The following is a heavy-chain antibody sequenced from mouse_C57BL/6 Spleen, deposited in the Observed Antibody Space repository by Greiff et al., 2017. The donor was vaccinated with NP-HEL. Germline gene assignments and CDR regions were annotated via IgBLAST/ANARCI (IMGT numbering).Heavy chain of an antibody. CDR1: GYTFTSYW. V-gene: IGHV1-53*01. Sequence: QVQLQQPGTELVKPGASVKLSCKASGYTFTSYWMHWVKQRPGQGLEWIGNINPSNGGTNSNEKFKSKATLTVDKSSSTAYMQLSSLTSEDSAVYFCARSERGYYYAMDYWGQGTSVTVSS. J-gene: IGHJ4*01. CDR2: INPSNGGT. CDR3: ARSERGYYYAMDY.